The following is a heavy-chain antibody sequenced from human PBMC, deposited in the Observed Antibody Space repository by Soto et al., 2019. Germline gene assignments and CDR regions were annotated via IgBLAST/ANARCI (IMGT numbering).Heavy chain of an antibody. V-gene: IGHV3-30*18. CDR1: GFTFSSYG. CDR2: ISYDGSNK. CDR3: AKGSYTGMYSDFDY. J-gene: IGHJ4*01. Sequence: GGSVRLSCAASGFTFSSYGMHWVRQAPGKGLEWVAVISYDGSNKSYRDSVKGRFTISRDNSRNTLYLQMNSLRAEDTAVYYCAKGSYTGMYSDFDYWGQGTLVTVSS. D-gene: IGHD1-26*01.